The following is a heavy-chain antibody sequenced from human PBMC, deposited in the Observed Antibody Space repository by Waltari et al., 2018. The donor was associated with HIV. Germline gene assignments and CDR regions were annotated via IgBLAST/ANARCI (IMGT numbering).Heavy chain of an antibody. CDR3: ARDSYDSSGYSDY. D-gene: IGHD3-22*01. V-gene: IGHV3-66*02. Sequence: EVQLVESGGGLVQPGGSLRLSCAASGFTVSSNYMGWVRQAPGKGLEWVSVIYIGGSTYYADSVKGRFTISRDNSKNTLYLQMNSLRAEDTAVYYCARDSYDSSGYSDYWGQGTLVTVSS. CDR1: GFTVSSNY. CDR2: IYIGGST. J-gene: IGHJ4*02.